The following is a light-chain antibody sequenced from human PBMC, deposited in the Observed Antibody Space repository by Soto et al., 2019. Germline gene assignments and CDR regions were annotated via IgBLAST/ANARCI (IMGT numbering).Light chain of an antibody. CDR2: GAP. CDR1: QSVSSN. V-gene: IGKV3-15*01. Sequence: IVMPQSPATLSVSPGERATLSCRASQSVSSNLAWYQQKPGQAPRLLIYGAPTRATGIPARFSGSWSGTEFTLTISSLQSEDFAVYYCQRRKTFGQGTKVDIK. CDR3: QRRKT. J-gene: IGKJ1*01.